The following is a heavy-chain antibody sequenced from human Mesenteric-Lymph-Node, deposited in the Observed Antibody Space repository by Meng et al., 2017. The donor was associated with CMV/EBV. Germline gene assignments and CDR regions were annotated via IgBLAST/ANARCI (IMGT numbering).Heavy chain of an antibody. J-gene: IGHJ5*02. CDR1: GGSISSSSYY. CDR2: IYESGST. D-gene: IGHD4-11*01. Sequence: SETLSLTCTVSGGSISSSSYYWGWLRQPPGKGREWRGSIYESGSTYYNPSLKSRVTISVDTSKNQFSLKLSSVTAADTAVYYCARPGFGYGNYWFDPWGQGTLVTVSS. CDR3: ARPGFGYGNYWFDP. V-gene: IGHV4-39*01.